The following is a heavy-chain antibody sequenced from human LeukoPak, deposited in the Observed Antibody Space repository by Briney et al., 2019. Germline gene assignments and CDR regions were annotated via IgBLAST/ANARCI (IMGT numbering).Heavy chain of an antibody. CDR2: IDSSGSYT. CDR3: ARKEAARRVDYYYYYMDV. D-gene: IGHD6-6*01. J-gene: IGHJ6*03. V-gene: IGHV3-21*01. Sequence: GGSLRLSCAASGFAFGNYAMGWVRQAPGKGLEWVSSIDSSGSYTPSADSVKGRFTISRDNAKNSLYLQMNSLRAEDTAVYYCARKEAARRVDYYYYYMDVWGKGTTVTVSS. CDR1: GFAFGNYA.